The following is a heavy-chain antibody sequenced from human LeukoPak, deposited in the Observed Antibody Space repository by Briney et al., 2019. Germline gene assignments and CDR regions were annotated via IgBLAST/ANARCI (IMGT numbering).Heavy chain of an antibody. V-gene: IGHV3-9*03. Sequence: GGSLRLSCAASGFIFDDYAMHWVRQAPGKGLEWVSGITWNSATIAYADSVKGRFTISRDNAKNSLYLQMNSLRADDMALYYCVKPSSGWFSNFDSWGHGTLVTVSS. CDR3: VKPSSGWFSNFDS. D-gene: IGHD6-19*01. CDR2: ITWNSATI. J-gene: IGHJ4*01. CDR1: GFIFDDYA.